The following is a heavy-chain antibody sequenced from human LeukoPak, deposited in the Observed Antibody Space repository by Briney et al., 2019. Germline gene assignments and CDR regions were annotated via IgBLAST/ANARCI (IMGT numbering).Heavy chain of an antibody. D-gene: IGHD3-9*01. J-gene: IGHJ4*02. CDR2: IIPNSGGT. Sequence: ASVKVSCKASGYTLTGYYMHWVRRAPGQGLEWMGWIIPNSGGTHYAQKFQGWVTMTRDTSISTAYMELSRLRSDDTAVYYCARGDDILTGYHLDYWGQGTLVTVSS. V-gene: IGHV1-2*04. CDR3: ARGDDILTGYHLDY. CDR1: GYTLTGYY.